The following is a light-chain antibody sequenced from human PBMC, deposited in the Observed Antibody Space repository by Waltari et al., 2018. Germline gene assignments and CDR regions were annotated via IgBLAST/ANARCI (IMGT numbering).Light chain of an antibody. Sequence: QSALTQPASVSGSPGQSITISCTGTSSDVGSYNLVSWYQQHPGKAPKLMIYEGSKRPSGVSNCCSGSKSGNTASLTISGLQAEDEADYYCCSYAGSSTFWVFGGGTKLTVL. J-gene: IGLJ3*02. V-gene: IGLV2-23*01. CDR1: SSDVGSYNL. CDR2: EGS. CDR3: CSYAGSSTFWV.